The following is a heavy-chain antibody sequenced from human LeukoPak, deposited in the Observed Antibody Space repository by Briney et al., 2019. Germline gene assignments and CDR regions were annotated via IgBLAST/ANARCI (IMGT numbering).Heavy chain of an antibody. J-gene: IGHJ4*02. CDR3: ARGVVIAPQTFDY. CDR1: GESISGFY. CDR2: IYYSGST. V-gene: IGHV4-59*01. D-gene: IGHD2-21*01. Sequence: SETLSLTCTVSGESISGFYWTWIRQPPGKGLEWIGYIYYSGSTNYNPSLKSRVTVSVDTSKNQLSLKLSSVTAADTAVYYCARGVVIAPQTFDYWGQGTLVTVSS.